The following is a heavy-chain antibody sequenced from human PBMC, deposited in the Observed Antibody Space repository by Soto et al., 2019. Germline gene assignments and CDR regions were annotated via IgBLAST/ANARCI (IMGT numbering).Heavy chain of an antibody. V-gene: IGHV4-59*01. J-gene: IGHJ4*02. Sequence: QVQLQESGPGLVKPSETLSLTCTVSGGSISSYYWSWIRQPPGKGLEWIGYIYYSGSTNYNPSLKSRVTISVDTSTNQFSLKLSSVTAADTAVYYCAGVRYFDWLSMGGAFDYWGQGTLVTVSS. CDR3: AGVRYFDWLSMGGAFDY. CDR2: IYYSGST. CDR1: GGSISSYY. D-gene: IGHD3-9*01.